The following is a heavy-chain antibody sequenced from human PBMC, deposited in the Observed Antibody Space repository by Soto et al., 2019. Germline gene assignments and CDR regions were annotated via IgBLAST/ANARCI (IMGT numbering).Heavy chain of an antibody. J-gene: IGHJ5*02. CDR2: ISGSGGST. D-gene: IGHD3-16*01. CDR3: AKGAYDLAWFDP. V-gene: IGHV3-23*01. CDR1: GFTFSSYA. Sequence: ASVKVSCAASGFTFSSYAMSWVRQAPGKGLEWVSAISGSGGSTYYADSVKGRFTISRDNSKNTLYLQMNSLRAEDTAVYYCAKGAYDLAWFDPWGQGTLVTVSS.